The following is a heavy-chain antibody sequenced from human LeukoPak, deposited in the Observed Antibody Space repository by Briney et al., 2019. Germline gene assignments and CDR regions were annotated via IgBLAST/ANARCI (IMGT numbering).Heavy chain of an antibody. CDR2: LQRVVSDT. CDR3: AIRNRGDGCGGSCHDDAFDI. D-gene: IGHD2-15*01. J-gene: IGHJ3*02. Sequence: DPGESLPHSCRGSGYSFTNYWLGWGRQTPGRGLEWLGILQRVVSDTKYRLSLQGQITLSADKSISTAHLQWSSLKASDTAMYYCAIRNRGDGCGGSCHDDAFDIWRQGTMVSVSS. CDR1: GYSFTNYW. V-gene: IGHV5-51*03.